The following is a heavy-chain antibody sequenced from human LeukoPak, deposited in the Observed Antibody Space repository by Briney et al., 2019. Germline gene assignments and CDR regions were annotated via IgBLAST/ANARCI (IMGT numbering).Heavy chain of an antibody. Sequence: ASVKVSCKASGYTFTGYYMHWVRQAPGQGLEWMGWTNPNSGGTNYAQKFQGRVTMTRDTSISTAYMELSRLRSDDTAVYYCARGTYDFWSGSKLFDYWGQGTLVTVSS. CDR1: GYTFTGYY. J-gene: IGHJ4*02. CDR2: TNPNSGGT. V-gene: IGHV1-2*02. CDR3: ARGTYDFWSGSKLFDY. D-gene: IGHD3-3*01.